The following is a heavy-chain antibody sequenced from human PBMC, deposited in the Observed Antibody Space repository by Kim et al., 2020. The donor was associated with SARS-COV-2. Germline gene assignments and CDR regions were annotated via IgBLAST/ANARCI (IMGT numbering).Heavy chain of an antibody. CDR3: ARGGPDSSSWYAIDY. V-gene: IGHV4-34*01. J-gene: IGHJ4*02. D-gene: IGHD6-13*01. Sequence: PTLKSRVTISVDTSKNQFSLKLSSVTAADTAVYYCARGGPDSSSWYAIDYWGQGTLVTVSS.